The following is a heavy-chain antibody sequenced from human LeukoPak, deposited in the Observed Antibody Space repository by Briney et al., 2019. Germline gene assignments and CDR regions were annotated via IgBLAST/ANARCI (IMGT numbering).Heavy chain of an antibody. V-gene: IGHV4-59*02. CDR1: GGSVTTYH. Sequence: SETLPLTCTVSGGSVTTYHWSWIRQPPGKGLEWIGYIYYSGSINYNPSLNSRVTISLDTSKNEFSLELRSVTAADTAVYYCARYPGASGDSYYFDYWGQGTRVTVSS. J-gene: IGHJ4*02. CDR2: IYYSGSI. D-gene: IGHD4-17*01. CDR3: ARYPGASGDSYYFDY.